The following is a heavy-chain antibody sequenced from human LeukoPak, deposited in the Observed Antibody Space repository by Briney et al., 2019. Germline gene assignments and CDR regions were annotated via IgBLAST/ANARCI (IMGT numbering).Heavy chain of an antibody. CDR2: IKQDGSEK. CDR3: ARDWFDSSDYWPYYYYYYMDV. V-gene: IGHV3-7*01. D-gene: IGHD3-22*01. CDR1: GFTFSSYW. Sequence: GGSLKLSCAASGFTFSSYWMSWVRQAPGKGLEWVANIKQDGSEKYYVDSVKGRFTISRDNAKNSLYLQMNSLRAEDTAVYYCARDWFDSSDYWPYYYYYYMDVWGKGTTVTVSS. J-gene: IGHJ6*03.